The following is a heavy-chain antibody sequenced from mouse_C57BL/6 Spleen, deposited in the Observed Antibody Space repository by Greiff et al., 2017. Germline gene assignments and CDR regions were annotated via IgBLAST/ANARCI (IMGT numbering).Heavy chain of an antibody. Sequence: QVQLKESGPGLVAPSQSLSITCTVSGFSFTSYGVHWVRQPPGKGLEWLVVIWSDGSTTYDSALKSRLSISKGNSKSQVFLKMNSLQTDDTARYYCARHPRDYAMDYWGQGTSVTVSS. J-gene: IGHJ4*01. CDR2: IWSDGST. CDR3: ARHPRDYAMDY. V-gene: IGHV2-6-1*01. CDR1: GFSFTSYG.